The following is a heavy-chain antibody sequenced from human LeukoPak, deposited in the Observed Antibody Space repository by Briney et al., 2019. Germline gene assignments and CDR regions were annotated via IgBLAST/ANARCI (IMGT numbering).Heavy chain of an antibody. V-gene: IGHV3-7*05. CDR3: ARDYVWGSDRYTDY. CDR1: GFTFSNYW. J-gene: IGHJ4*02. CDR2: IRQDGSEK. D-gene: IGHD3-16*02. Sequence: GGSLRPSCAASGFTFSNYWMSWVRQAPGRGLEWVANIRQDGSEKYYVDSVKGRFTISRDNAKNSLYLQMNSLRAEDTAVYYCARDYVWGSDRYTDYWGQGTLVTVSS.